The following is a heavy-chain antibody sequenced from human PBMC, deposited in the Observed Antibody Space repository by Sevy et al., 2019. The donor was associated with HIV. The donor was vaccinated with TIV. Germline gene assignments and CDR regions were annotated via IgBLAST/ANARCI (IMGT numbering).Heavy chain of an antibody. CDR2: INHSGST. V-gene: IGHV4-34*01. CDR1: GGSFSGYY. Sequence: SETLSLTCAVYGGSFSGYYWSWIRQPPGKGLEWIGEINHSGSTNYNPSLKSRVTISVDTSKNQFSLKLSSVTAADTAVYYCARAFPYHYGSGSYYRNGGQYFQHWGQGTLVTVSS. D-gene: IGHD3-10*01. J-gene: IGHJ1*01. CDR3: ARAFPYHYGSGSYYRNGGQYFQH.